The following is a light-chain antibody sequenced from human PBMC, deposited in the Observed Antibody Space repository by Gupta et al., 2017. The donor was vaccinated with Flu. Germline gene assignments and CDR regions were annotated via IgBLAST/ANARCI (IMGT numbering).Light chain of an antibody. CDR2: EVS. CDR1: SSDVGRYNR. V-gene: IGLV2-18*02. CDR3: SSYANSSLCV. J-gene: IGLJ1*01. Sequence: QSALTQPPSVSGSPGQSVTISCPGTSSDVGRYNRVSWYQQPPGTAPKLMIYEVSNRPSGVPDRFSGSKSGNTASLTISGRQAEDEADYYCSSYANSSLCVFGTGTEVIVL.